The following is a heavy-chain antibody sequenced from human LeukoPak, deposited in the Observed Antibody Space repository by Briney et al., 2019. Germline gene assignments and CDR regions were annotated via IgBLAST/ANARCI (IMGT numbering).Heavy chain of an antibody. CDR3: ARDLESSSPDYGMDV. V-gene: IGHV3-21*01. CDR2: ISSSSSYI. J-gene: IGHJ6*04. CDR1: GFTFSSCS. Sequence: GGSLRLSCAASGFTFSSCSMNWVRQAPGKGLEWVSSISSSSSYIYYADSVKGQFTISRDNAKNSLYLQMNSLRAEDTAVYYCARDLESSSPDYGMDVWGKGTTVTVSS. D-gene: IGHD6-13*01.